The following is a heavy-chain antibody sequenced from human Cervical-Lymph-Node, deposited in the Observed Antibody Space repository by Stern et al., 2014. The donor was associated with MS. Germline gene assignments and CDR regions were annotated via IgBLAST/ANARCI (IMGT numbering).Heavy chain of an antibody. CDR2: ISSSSSTI. CDR3: ARDGRYSGSYYADHFDY. J-gene: IGHJ4*02. CDR1: GFTFSSYS. V-gene: IGHV3-48*02. D-gene: IGHD1-26*01. Sequence: EVQLLESGGGLVQPGGSLRLSCAASGFTFSSYSMNWVRQAPGKGLEWVSYISSSSSTIYYADSVKGRFTISRDNAKNSLYLQMNSLRDEDTAVYYCARDGRYSGSYYADHFDYGGQGTLVTVS.